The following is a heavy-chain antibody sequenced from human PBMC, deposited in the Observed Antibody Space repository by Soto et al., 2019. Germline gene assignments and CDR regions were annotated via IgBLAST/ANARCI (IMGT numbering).Heavy chain of an antibody. V-gene: IGHV3-48*04. CDR2: ISSSSSTI. CDR3: AGSFGIPTYYYYYMDV. Sequence: PGGSLRLSCAASGFTFSSYSMNWVRQAPGKGLEWVSYISSSSSTIYYADSVKGRFTISRDNAKNSLYLQMNSLRAEDTAVYYCAGSFGIPTYYYYYMDVWGKGTTVTVSS. J-gene: IGHJ6*03. D-gene: IGHD3-16*01. CDR1: GFTFSSYS.